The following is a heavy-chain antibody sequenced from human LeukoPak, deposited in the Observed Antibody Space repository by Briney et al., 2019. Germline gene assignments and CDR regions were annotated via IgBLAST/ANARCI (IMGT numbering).Heavy chain of an antibody. Sequence: SGGSLRLSRAASGFTFSDYYMSWIRQAPGKGLEWVSYISSSGSTIYYADSVKGRFTISRDNAKNSLYLQMNSLRAEDTAVYYCARERGIAAAGPEIDPWGQGTLVTVSS. CDR2: ISSSGSTI. CDR3: ARERGIAAAGPEIDP. V-gene: IGHV3-11*01. CDR1: GFTFSDYY. J-gene: IGHJ5*02. D-gene: IGHD6-13*01.